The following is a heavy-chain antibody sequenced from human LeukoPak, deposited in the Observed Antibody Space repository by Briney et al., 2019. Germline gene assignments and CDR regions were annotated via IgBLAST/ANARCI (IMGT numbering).Heavy chain of an antibody. CDR1: GYTFTRYG. CDR3: ARVLEYYDILTGSTFDY. D-gene: IGHD3-9*01. V-gene: IGHV1-18*01. J-gene: IGHJ4*02. Sequence: ASVKVSCKASGYTFTRYGISWVRQAPGQGLEWMGWISAYNGNTNYAQKLQGRVTMTTDTSTSTAYMELRSLRSDDTAVYYCARVLEYYDILTGSTFDYWGQGTLVTVSS. CDR2: ISAYNGNT.